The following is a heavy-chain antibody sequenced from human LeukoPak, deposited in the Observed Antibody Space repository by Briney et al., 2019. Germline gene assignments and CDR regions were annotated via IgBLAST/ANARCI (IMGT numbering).Heavy chain of an antibody. V-gene: IGHV4-39*07. Sequence: PSETLSLTCTVSGGSISSSSYYWGWIRQPPGKGLEWIGSIYYSGSTYYNPSLKSRVTISVDTSKNQFSLKLSSVTAADTAVYYCARSDACSSGWAFDYWGQGTLVTVSS. CDR1: GGSISSSSYY. CDR2: IYYSGST. CDR3: ARSDACSSGWAFDY. D-gene: IGHD6-19*01. J-gene: IGHJ4*02.